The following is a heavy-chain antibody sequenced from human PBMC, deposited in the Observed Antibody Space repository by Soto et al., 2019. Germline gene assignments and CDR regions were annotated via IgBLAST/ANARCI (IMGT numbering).Heavy chain of an antibody. Sequence: QVQLQESGPGLVKPSQTLSLTCTVSGGSISSGGYYWSWIRQHPGKGLEWIGYIYYSGSTYYNPSLKSRVTISGDTSKNQCSLKLSSVTAADTAVYYCARLFGDYFSAVDYWGQGTLVTVSS. J-gene: IGHJ4*02. D-gene: IGHD4-17*01. CDR1: GGSISSGGYY. CDR3: ARLFGDYFSAVDY. V-gene: IGHV4-31*03. CDR2: IYYSGST.